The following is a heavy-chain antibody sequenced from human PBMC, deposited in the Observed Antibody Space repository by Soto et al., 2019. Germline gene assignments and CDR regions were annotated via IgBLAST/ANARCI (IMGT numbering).Heavy chain of an antibody. D-gene: IGHD6-6*01. V-gene: IGHV1-2*02. J-gene: IGHJ4*02. CDR2: INPNSGGT. Sequence: ASVKVSCKVSGYTFTGYYMHWVRQAPGQGLEWMGWINPNSGGTNYAQKFQGRVTMTRDTSISTAYMELSRLRSDDTAVYYCARSRRYDARRWFDYWGQGTLVTVSS. CDR1: GYTFTGYY. CDR3: ARSRRYDARRWFDY.